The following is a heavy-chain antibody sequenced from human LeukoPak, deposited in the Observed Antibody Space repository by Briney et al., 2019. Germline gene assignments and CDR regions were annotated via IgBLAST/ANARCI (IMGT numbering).Heavy chain of an antibody. CDR1: GFTFSSYD. V-gene: IGHV3-23*01. J-gene: IGHJ4*02. Sequence: GGSLRLSCAASGFTFSSYDMTWVRQAPGKGLHWVSGISGSGASTYYADSVKGRFTISSDTSKNTVYLQMNSLRAEDTAVYYCAKNPRLEGWIYFDSWGQGILVTVSS. D-gene: IGHD1-1*01. CDR2: ISGSGAST. CDR3: AKNPRLEGWIYFDS.